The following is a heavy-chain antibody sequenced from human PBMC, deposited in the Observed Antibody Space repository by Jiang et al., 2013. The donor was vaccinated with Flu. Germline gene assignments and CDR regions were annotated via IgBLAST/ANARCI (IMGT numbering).Heavy chain of an antibody. CDR1: YTFTSYY. J-gene: IGHJ3*02. CDR2: INPSGGST. CDR3: ARDHNNIFGSGYLGAFDI. D-gene: IGHD3-22*01. V-gene: IGHV1-46*03. Sequence: YTFTSYYMHWVRQAPGQGLEWMGIINPSGGSTSYAQKFQGRVTMTRDTSTSTVYMELSSLRSEDTAVYYCARDHNNIFGSGYLGAFDIWGQGTMVTVSS.